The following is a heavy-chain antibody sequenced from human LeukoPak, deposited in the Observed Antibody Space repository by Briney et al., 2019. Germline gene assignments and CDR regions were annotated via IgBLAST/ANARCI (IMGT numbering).Heavy chain of an antibody. CDR3: TRKYSSSWYVGYFDY. CDR2: IRSKAYGGTT. Sequence: GGSLRLSCTASGFTFGDYAMSWFRQAPGKWLEWVGFIRSKAYGGTTEYAASVKGRFTISRDDSKSIAYLQMNSLKTEDTAVYYCTRKYSSSWYVGYFDYWGQGTLVTVSS. CDR1: GFTFGDYA. J-gene: IGHJ4*02. D-gene: IGHD6-13*01. V-gene: IGHV3-49*03.